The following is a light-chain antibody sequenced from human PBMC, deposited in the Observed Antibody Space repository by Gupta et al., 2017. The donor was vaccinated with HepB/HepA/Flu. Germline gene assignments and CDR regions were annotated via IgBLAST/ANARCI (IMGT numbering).Light chain of an antibody. J-gene: IGLJ1*01. CDR1: SSNIGRNF. V-gene: IGLV1-51*02. CDR3: ATWASTLDAGGG. Sequence: QFVLTQPPSVSAAPGQTVTISCSGSSSNIGRNFVSWYQQLPGTAPKLHSYENNKRPSGIPDRFSGSKSGTTATPGITGLQTGDEADYYGATWASTLDAGGGLGTGTNVT. CDR2: ENN.